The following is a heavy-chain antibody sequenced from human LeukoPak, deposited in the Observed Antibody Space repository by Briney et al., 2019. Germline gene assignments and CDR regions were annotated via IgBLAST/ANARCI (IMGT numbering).Heavy chain of an antibody. D-gene: IGHD1-26*01. CDR1: GYTFTDYN. V-gene: IGHV1-2*02. CDR2: MNPNNGGA. J-gene: IGHJ4*02. CDR3: ARGSIVGATFDYFDY. Sequence: GASVKVSCKTSGYTFTDYNLHWVRQAPGQGLEWMGWMNPNNGGANYAQKFQGRVTMTRDTSISTAYMDLSRLRSDDTAVYYCARGSIVGATFDYFDYWGQGTLVTVSS.